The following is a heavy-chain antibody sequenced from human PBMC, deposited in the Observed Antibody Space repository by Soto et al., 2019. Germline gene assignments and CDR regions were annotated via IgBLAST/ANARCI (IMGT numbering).Heavy chain of an antibody. J-gene: IGHJ4*01. CDR2: ITVKTGNT. Sequence: PGGFPRLLYEASCSPTTGCSMNCVRQAPGKGLEWLSYITVKTGNTLYADSVRGRFTISTDNAGNSVFLQMRSLRDEDTAVYFCVRDRDLYRDMFHADLWSQGTLVTVS. D-gene: IGHD3-10*02. CDR3: VRDRDLYRDMFHADL. V-gene: IGHV3-48*02. CDR1: CSPTTGCS.